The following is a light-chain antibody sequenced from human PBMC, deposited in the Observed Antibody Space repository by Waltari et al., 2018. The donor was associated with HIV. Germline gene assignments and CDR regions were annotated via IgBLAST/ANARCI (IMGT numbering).Light chain of an antibody. V-gene: IGKV1-5*03. Sequence: DIQMTQSHSTLSASVGDRVTITCRASQSISSWLAWFQQKPGKVPKLLIYKASSLHSGVPSRFSGSGSGTEFTLTIDSLQPDDFATYYCQQYSRYRYTFGQGTNLELK. CDR3: QQYSRYRYT. CDR2: KAS. CDR1: QSISSW. J-gene: IGKJ2*01.